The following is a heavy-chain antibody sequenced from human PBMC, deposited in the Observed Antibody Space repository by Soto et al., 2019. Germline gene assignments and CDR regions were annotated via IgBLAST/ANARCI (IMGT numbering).Heavy chain of an antibody. CDR1: GFPFSTYA. CDR3: AREGVYDISVHFFDY. CDR2: ISYDGAYK. J-gene: IGHJ4*02. D-gene: IGHD3-22*01. V-gene: IGHV3-30-3*01. Sequence: QVQLVESGGGVVQTGRSLRLSCAASGFPFSTYAMHWVRQAPGKGLEWVVVISYDGAYKYYADSVKGRFTISRGNSKNTVYLQMSSLRPEDTAVYYCAREGVYDISVHFFDYWGQGALVTVSS.